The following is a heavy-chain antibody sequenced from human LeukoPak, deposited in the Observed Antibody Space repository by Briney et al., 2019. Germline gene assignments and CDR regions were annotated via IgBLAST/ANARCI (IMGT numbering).Heavy chain of an antibody. CDR1: GYTFTGYY. Sequence: ASVKVSCKASGYTFTGYYMHWVRQAPGQGLEWMGWINPNSGGTNYAQKFQGRVTMTRDTSISTAYMELSRLRSDDTAVYYCARLTSSWYQDWYFDLRGRGTLVTVSS. D-gene: IGHD6-13*01. J-gene: IGHJ2*01. CDR3: ARLTSSWYQDWYFDL. V-gene: IGHV1-2*02. CDR2: INPNSGGT.